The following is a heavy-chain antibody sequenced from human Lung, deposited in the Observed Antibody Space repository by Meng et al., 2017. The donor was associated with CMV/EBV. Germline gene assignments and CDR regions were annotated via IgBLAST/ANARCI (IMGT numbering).Heavy chain of an antibody. CDR3: AHTLPPSYYDFWSGYNYYYYGMDV. Sequence: VGWIRQPTGKALEWLALIYWNDDKRYSPSLKSRLTITKDTSKNQVVLTMTNMDPVDTATYYCAHTLPPSYYDFWSGYNYYYYGMDVWGQGTTVTVSS. J-gene: IGHJ6*02. CDR2: IYWNDDK. V-gene: IGHV2-5*01. D-gene: IGHD3-3*01.